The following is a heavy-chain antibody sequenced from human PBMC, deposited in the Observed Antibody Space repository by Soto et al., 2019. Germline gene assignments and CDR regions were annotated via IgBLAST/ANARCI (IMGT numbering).Heavy chain of an antibody. CDR3: ARIPGGTYMIYWSDP. Sequence: PPETLSLTCSVSVDSVSSGDYNWSWIRQPPGKGLEWIGHVYFSGSTNYIPSLKRRLTMSVDTAKNQFSLKLSSVTAAHTAVYYCARIPGGTYMIYWSDPWGQGTQVTVSS. J-gene: IGHJ5*02. CDR2: VYFSGST. CDR1: VDSVSSGDYN. V-gene: IGHV4-61*08. D-gene: IGHD3-16*01.